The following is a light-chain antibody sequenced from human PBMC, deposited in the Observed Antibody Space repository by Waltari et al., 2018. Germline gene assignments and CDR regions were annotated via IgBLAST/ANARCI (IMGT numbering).Light chain of an antibody. Sequence: DIQMTQSPSSLSASLGDRFTITCQASQDITNYLNWYQQKPGKAPKLLIFDASNLATGVPSRFGGSGSGTDFTFTISDLQPEDFATYYCQQYDNLPITFGQGTRLEIK. V-gene: IGKV1-33*01. CDR3: QQYDNLPIT. CDR2: DAS. J-gene: IGKJ5*01. CDR1: QDITNY.